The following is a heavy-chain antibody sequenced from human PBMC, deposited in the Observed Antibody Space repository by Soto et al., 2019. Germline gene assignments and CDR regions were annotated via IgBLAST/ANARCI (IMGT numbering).Heavy chain of an antibody. CDR1: GSTFSNYD. CDR3: VREGYSGSYAAF. CDR2: ISFDGSKT. J-gene: IGHJ4*02. V-gene: IGHV3-30*03. Sequence: QVQLVQSGGGVVQPGRSLSLSCEASGSTFSNYDMDWVRQAPGKGLGWVAIISFDGSKTYYADSVKGRFTVSRDNSKNTLFLEMNSLRPDDMATYYCVREGYSGSYAAFWGQGSLVTVSS. D-gene: IGHD1-26*01.